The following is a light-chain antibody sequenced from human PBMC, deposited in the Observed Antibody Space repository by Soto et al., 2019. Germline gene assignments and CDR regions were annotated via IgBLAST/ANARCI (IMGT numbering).Light chain of an antibody. CDR1: SNDVGGYDY. Sequence: QSALTRARSVSGSPGQSVTISCTGTSNDVGGYDYVSWYQQHPGKAPKLIIYDVSKRPSGVPDRFSGSKSGNTASLTISGLQAEDEADYYCCSYAGTYSYVFGTGTKVTVL. CDR3: CSYAGTYSYV. CDR2: DVS. V-gene: IGLV2-11*01. J-gene: IGLJ1*01.